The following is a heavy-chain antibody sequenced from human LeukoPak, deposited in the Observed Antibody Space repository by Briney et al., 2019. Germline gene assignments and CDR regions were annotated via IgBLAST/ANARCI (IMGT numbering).Heavy chain of an antibody. Sequence: GASVKVSCKASGYTFTGYYMHWVRQAPGQGLEWMGRINPNSGGTNYAQKFQGRVTTTRDTSISTAYMELRRLRSDDTAVYYCARDRVAVAGSYMDVWGKGTTVTVS. D-gene: IGHD6-19*01. CDR3: ARDRVAVAGSYMDV. V-gene: IGHV1-2*06. J-gene: IGHJ6*03. CDR1: GYTFTGYY. CDR2: INPNSGGT.